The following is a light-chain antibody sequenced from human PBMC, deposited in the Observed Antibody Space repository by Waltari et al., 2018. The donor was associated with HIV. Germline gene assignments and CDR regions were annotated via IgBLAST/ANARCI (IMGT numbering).Light chain of an antibody. CDR3: QSTDSGGLHVI. J-gene: IGLJ2*01. CDR2: KHR. V-gene: IGLV3-25*03. Sequence: SYELTQPPSVSVYPGQTAVITCSGDVLPRRYSYWYQQKPGRAPVVVIYKHRARPSGIPERFSGSISGTTVTLTITGVQAADEADYYCQSTDSGGLHVIFGGGTKLTVL. CDR1: VLPRRY.